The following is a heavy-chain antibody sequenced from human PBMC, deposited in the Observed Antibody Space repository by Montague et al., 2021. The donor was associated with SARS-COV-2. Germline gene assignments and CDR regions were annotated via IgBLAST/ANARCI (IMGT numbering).Heavy chain of an antibody. J-gene: IGHJ4*02. CDR1: GFTFGDYY. V-gene: IGHV3-11*03. CDR3: ARILLVEPHGIALYYFDY. D-gene: IGHD6-13*01. Sequence: SLRLSCAASGFTFGDYYMTWVRQAPGKGLEWISDISSGSHYTNYADSVRGRLTISRDDAKKSLYLDMDSLRAEDTAVYYCARILLVEPHGIALYYFDYWGQGALVTVSS. CDR2: ISSGSHYT.